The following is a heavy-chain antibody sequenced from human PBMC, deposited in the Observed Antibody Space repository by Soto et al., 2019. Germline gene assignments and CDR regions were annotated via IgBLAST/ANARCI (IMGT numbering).Heavy chain of an antibody. CDR3: ARVPQDYYDTPSGPGAFDI. J-gene: IGHJ3*02. Sequence: TLSLTCTVSGGSISSGGYYWSWIRQHPGKGLEWIGYIYYSGSTYYNPSLKSRVTISVDTSKNQFSLKLSSVTAADTAVYYCARVPQDYYDTPSGPGAFDIWGQGTMVTVS. V-gene: IGHV4-31*03. CDR1: GGSISSGGYY. D-gene: IGHD3-22*01. CDR2: IYYSGST.